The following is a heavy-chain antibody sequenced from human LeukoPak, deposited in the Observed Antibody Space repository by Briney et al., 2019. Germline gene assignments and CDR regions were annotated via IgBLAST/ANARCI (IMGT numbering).Heavy chain of an antibody. CDR2: ISAYNGNT. V-gene: IGHV1-18*01. J-gene: IGHJ6*03. CDR1: GYTFTSYG. Sequence: ASVKVSCKASGYTFTSYGISWVRQAPGQGLEWMGWISAYNGNTNYAQKLQGRVTMTTDTSTSTAYMELRSLRSDDTAVYYCARNYDYWSGPYFMGVWGKGTTVTVSS. D-gene: IGHD3-3*01. CDR3: ARNYDYWSGPYFMGV.